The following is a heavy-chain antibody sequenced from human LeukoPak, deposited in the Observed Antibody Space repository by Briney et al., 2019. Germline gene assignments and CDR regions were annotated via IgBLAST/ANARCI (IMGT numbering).Heavy chain of an antibody. J-gene: IGHJ4*02. V-gene: IGHV4-38-2*01. Sequence: SETLSPTCAVSGNSISNTYYWGWIRQPPGKELEWIGSIYNSGSTHYNPSLKSRVTISVDTSKNQFSLKLSSVAAADTAVYYCARNSSGSYFDYWGQGTLVTVSS. CDR3: ARNSSGSYFDY. CDR1: GNSISNTYY. D-gene: IGHD1-26*01. CDR2: IYNSGST.